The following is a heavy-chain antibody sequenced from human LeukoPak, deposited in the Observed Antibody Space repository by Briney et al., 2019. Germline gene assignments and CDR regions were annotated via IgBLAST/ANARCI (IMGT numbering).Heavy chain of an antibody. Sequence: SETLSLTCAVYGGSFSGYYWSWIRQPPGKGLEWIGEINHSGSTNYNPSLKSRVTISVDTSKNQFSLKVNSVTAADTALYYCARGDCSSTICYSPMDVWGKGTTVTVSS. D-gene: IGHD2-2*01. CDR1: GGSFSGYY. V-gene: IGHV4-34*01. CDR3: ARGDCSSTICYSPMDV. J-gene: IGHJ6*03. CDR2: INHSGST.